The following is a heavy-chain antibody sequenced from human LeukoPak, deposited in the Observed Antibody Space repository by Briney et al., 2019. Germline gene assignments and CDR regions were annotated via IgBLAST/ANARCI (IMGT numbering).Heavy chain of an antibody. J-gene: IGHJ4*02. Sequence: PGGSLRLSCTASGFTFDDYAMHWVRQAPAKGLEWVSLISGDGGTTDYADSVKGRFTISGDNRRNSLYLHMNSLRTEDTALYFCVKVYVGSWYAYDHWGQGTLVTVSS. V-gene: IGHV3-43*02. CDR1: GFTFDDYA. D-gene: IGHD6-13*01. CDR3: VKVYVGSWYAYDH. CDR2: ISGDGGTT.